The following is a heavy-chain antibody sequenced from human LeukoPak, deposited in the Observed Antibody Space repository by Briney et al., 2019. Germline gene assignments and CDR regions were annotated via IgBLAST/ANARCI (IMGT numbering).Heavy chain of an antibody. CDR1: GFTFSSYA. Sequence: QTGGSLRLSCAASGFTFSSYAMSWVRQAPGKGLEWVSAISGSGGSTYYADPVKGRFTISRDNSKNTLYLQMNSLRAEDTAVYYCAKDREVGYYYGSGSYGDLDYWGQGTLVTVSS. CDR3: AKDREVGYYYGSGSYGDLDY. J-gene: IGHJ4*02. V-gene: IGHV3-23*01. CDR2: ISGSGGST. D-gene: IGHD3-10*01.